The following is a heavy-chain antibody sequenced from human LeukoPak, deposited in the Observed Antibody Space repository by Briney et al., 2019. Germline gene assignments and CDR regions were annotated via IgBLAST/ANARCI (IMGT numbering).Heavy chain of an antibody. D-gene: IGHD6-19*01. CDR3: ARGAINMAGVPLDS. V-gene: IGHV4-34*01. J-gene: IGHJ4*02. CDR1: DESFSAHY. Sequence: SETLSLTCVVYDESFSAHYWTWIRQPPGKGLQWTGEINHSGSVHYNPSLRSRVIISIDTSREQFSLKMTSVTAADTAVYYCARGAINMAGVPLDSWGQGTLVTVSS. CDR2: INHSGSV.